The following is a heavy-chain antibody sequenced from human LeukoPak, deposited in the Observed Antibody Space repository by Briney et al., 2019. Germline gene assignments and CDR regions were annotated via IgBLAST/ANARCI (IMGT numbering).Heavy chain of an antibody. J-gene: IGHJ1*01. V-gene: IGHV3-33*01. D-gene: IGHD5-24*01. CDR3: ARGDGYNDAEYLQH. Sequence: GRTLRLFCAASGFTFSSYGMHWVRQAPGKGLEWVAVIWYDGSNKYYGDSVKGRFTISRDSSKKTLYLQMNSLRVEDTAVYYCARGDGYNDAEYLQHWGQGTLVTVS. CDR2: IWYDGSNK. CDR1: GFTFSSYG.